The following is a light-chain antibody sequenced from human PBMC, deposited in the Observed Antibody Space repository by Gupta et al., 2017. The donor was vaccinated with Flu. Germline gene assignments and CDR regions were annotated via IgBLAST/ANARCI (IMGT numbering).Light chain of an antibody. CDR3: SSYTNTNTLVV. V-gene: IGLV2-14*03. CDR2: EVN. Sequence: IRIAWTGTAGDIGGYAYVSWYQQHPGEAPQLIIFEVNTRPSGVSTRFSGSKSGNTASLTITGLQAEDEAVYYCSSYTNTNTLVVFGGGTTLTVL. J-gene: IGLJ2*01. CDR1: AGDIGGYAY.